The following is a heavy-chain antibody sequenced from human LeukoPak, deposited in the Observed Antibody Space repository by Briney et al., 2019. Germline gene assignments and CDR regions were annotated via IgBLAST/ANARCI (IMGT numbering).Heavy chain of an antibody. CDR3: ARDGRISYYDSSGPFDY. Sequence: GGSLRLSCAASGFTFSSYGMHWVRQAPGKGLEWVAVIWYDGSNKYYADSVKGRFAISRDNSKDTLYLQMNSLRAEDTAAYYCARDGRISYYDSSGPFDYWGQGTLVTVSS. V-gene: IGHV3-33*01. CDR2: IWYDGSNK. CDR1: GFTFSSYG. D-gene: IGHD3-22*01. J-gene: IGHJ4*02.